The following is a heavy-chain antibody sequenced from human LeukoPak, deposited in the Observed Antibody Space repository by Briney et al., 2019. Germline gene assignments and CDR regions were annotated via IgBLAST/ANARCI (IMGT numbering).Heavy chain of an antibody. CDR2: ISYDGSNK. CDR3: AKDFKMAPRGY. CDR1: GYTFSSYA. J-gene: IGHJ4*02. V-gene: IGHV3-30*18. D-gene: IGHD5-24*01. Sequence: GGSLRLSCAASGYTFSSYAMSWVREAPGKGLEWVAVISYDGSNKYYADSVKGRFTISRDNSKNTLYLQMNSLRAEDTAVYYCAKDFKMAPRGYWGQGTLVTVSS.